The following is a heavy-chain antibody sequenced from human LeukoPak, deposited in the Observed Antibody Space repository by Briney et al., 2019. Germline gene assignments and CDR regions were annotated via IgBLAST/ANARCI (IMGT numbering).Heavy chain of an antibody. CDR1: GFTFSSHR. D-gene: IGHD6-25*01. Sequence: GSLRLSCGASGFTFSSHRMHRVRQAPGEAPAWVARISSDGGAVYADSVRGRFTVSRDNAKSTLFLQMESLRVEDTAVYYCVRLTFYEGSGFYPDLWGQGTLVTVS. J-gene: IGHJ5*02. V-gene: IGHV3-74*01. CDR2: ISSDGGA. CDR3: VRLTFYEGSGFYPDL.